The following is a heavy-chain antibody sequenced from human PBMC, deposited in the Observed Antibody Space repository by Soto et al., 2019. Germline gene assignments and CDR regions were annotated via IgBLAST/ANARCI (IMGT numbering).Heavy chain of an antibody. Sequence: PSETLSLTCAVYGGSFSGYYWSWIRQPPGKGLEWVGEINHSGSTYYNPSLKSRVTISVDTSKNQFSLKLSSVTAADTAVYYCARGIERYFDWLLNPPFDYWGQGTLVTVSS. V-gene: IGHV4-34*01. CDR3: ARGIERYFDWLLNPPFDY. D-gene: IGHD3-9*01. CDR2: INHSGST. J-gene: IGHJ4*02. CDR1: GGSFSGYY.